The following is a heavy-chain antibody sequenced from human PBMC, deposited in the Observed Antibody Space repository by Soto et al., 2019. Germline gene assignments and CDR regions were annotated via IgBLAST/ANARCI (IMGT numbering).Heavy chain of an antibody. D-gene: IGHD6-13*01. Sequence: SETPSLTCAVSSGSISSSNWWSWVRQPPGKGLEWIGEIYHSGSTNYNPSLKSRVTISVDKSKNQFSLKLSSVTAADTAVYYCARRWPKGDNWFDPWGQGTLVTVSS. CDR3: ARRWPKGDNWFDP. CDR2: IYHSGST. CDR1: SGSISSSNW. J-gene: IGHJ5*02. V-gene: IGHV4-4*02.